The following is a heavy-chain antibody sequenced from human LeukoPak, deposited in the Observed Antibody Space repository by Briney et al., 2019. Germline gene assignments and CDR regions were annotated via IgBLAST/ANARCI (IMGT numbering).Heavy chain of an antibody. Sequence: GGSLRLSCAASGFTFGSYSMNWVRQAPGKGLEWVSYISSSSSTIYYADSVKGRFTISRDNAKNSLYLQMNSLRAEDTAVYYCAREKWGVSGWYSDYYYYYMDVWGKGTTVTVSS. D-gene: IGHD6-19*01. CDR3: AREKWGVSGWYSDYYYYYMDV. CDR1: GFTFGSYS. CDR2: ISSSSSTI. V-gene: IGHV3-48*04. J-gene: IGHJ6*03.